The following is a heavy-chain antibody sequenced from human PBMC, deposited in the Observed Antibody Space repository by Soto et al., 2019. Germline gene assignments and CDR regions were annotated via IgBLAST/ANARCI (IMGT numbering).Heavy chain of an antibody. Sequence: EVQLVESGGGLVQPGGSLRLSCAASGFTFSSYWMSWVRQAPGKGLELVANIKQDGSEKYYVDSVKGRFTISRDNAKNSLYLQMNSLRADDTAVYYCARGRCTNGVCYTRFHYFDYWVQGTLVTVSS. J-gene: IGHJ4*02. CDR1: GFTFSSYW. CDR2: IKQDGSEK. CDR3: ARGRCTNGVCYTRFHYFDY. D-gene: IGHD2-8*01. V-gene: IGHV3-7*01.